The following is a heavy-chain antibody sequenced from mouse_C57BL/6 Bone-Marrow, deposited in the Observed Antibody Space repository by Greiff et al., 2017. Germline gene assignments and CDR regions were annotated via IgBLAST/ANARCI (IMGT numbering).Heavy chain of an antibody. Sequence: EVKLMESGGDLVKPGGSLKLSCAASGFTFSSYGMSWVRQTPDKRLEWVATIRSGGSYTYYPDSVKGRFTISSDNAKNTLYLQMSSLKADDTAMYYCASSFPFAYWGQGTLVTVSA. J-gene: IGHJ3*01. CDR1: GFTFSSYG. CDR3: ASSFPFAY. V-gene: IGHV5-6*01. CDR2: IRSGGSYT.